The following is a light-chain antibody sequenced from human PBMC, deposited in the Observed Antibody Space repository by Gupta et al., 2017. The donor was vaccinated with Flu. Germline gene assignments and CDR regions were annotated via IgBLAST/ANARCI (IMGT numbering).Light chain of an antibody. CDR2: LGS. Sequence: ISCRSSQSLLHSNGYNYLDWYLQKPGQSPQLLIYLGSNRASGVPDRFSGSGSDTDFTLKISRVEAEDVGVYYCMQALQTPYIFGQGTKLEIK. J-gene: IGKJ2*01. CDR3: MQALQTPYI. CDR1: QSLLHSNGYNY. V-gene: IGKV2-28*01.